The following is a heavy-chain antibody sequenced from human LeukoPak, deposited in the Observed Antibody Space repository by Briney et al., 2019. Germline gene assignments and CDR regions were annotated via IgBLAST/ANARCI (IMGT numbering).Heavy chain of an antibody. CDR1: GFTVSANY. CDR3: ARCQYYFDSSGYYFDY. Sequence: GGSLRLSCEVSGFTVSANYMSWVRQAPGKGLEWVTVIYSGGTTYYADSVEGRFTISRDNSKNTLYLQMNRLRAEDTAVYYCARCQYYFDSSGYYFDYWGQGTLVTVSS. CDR2: IYSGGTT. V-gene: IGHV3-66*01. D-gene: IGHD3-22*01. J-gene: IGHJ4*02.